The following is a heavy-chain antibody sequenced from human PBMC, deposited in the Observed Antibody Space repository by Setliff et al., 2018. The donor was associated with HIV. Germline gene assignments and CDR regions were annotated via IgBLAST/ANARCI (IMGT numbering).Heavy chain of an antibody. J-gene: IGHJ6*03. V-gene: IGHV4-4*07. D-gene: IGHD3-22*01. CDR2: IYASGRT. Sequence: SETLSLTCTVPAGSLSRSYWSWIRQPAGKGLEWIGRIYASGRTNYNPSLKSRVTLSVDTSKNQFSLKLRSVTAADTAIYYCARSDLDNGSGYFDYYSYYMDVWGRGTTVTVSS. CDR3: ARSDLDNGSGYFDYYSYYMDV. CDR1: AGSLSRSY.